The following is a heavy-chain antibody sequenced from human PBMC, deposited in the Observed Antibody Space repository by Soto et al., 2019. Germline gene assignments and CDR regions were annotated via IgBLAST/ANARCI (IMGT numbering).Heavy chain of an antibody. CDR3: AREDIGYQNGADVYSGMDV. D-gene: IGHD2-8*01. CDR1: GYNFLKFD. CDR2: ISPDSGDT. Sequence: QVQLVQSGGEVKRPGASMKVSCKTSGYNFLKFDITWVRQAPGQGLEWLGWISPDSGDTNYAQKVQGRVTMTADTSTTTVYMELRSLRSDDTAMYYCAREDIGYQNGADVYSGMDVWGQGTTVTVTS. V-gene: IGHV1-18*01. J-gene: IGHJ6*02.